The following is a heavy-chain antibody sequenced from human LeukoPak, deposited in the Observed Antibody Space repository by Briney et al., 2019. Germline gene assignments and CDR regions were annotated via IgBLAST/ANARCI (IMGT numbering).Heavy chain of an antibody. CDR1: GGSIRSGAYS. V-gene: IGHV4-61*08. D-gene: IGHD3-10*01. CDR2: IHYTGST. Sequence: SETLSLTCTVSGGSIRSGAYSWSWIRQPPGKGLECIGYIHYTGSTNYNPSLKSRVTISVDTSKSQFSLKLSSVTAADTAIYYCARGGYYGSGNDFRFDPWGQGTLVTVSS. J-gene: IGHJ5*02. CDR3: ARGGYYGSGNDFRFDP.